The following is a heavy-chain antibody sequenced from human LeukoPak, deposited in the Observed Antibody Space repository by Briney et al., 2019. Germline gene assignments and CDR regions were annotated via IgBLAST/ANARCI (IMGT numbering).Heavy chain of an antibody. CDR3: ARAFRPDSGTINY. CDR1: GYTFTGYY. V-gene: IGHV1-2*07. J-gene: IGHJ4*02. Sequence: ASVKVSCKASGYTFTGYYIHWVRQAPGQGLEWMGWINPNSGGTNYAHKFQGGVTMTRDTSISTAYMELTRLRSDDTAVYYCARAFRPDSGTINYWGQGTLVTVSS. D-gene: IGHD1-14*01. CDR2: INPNSGGT.